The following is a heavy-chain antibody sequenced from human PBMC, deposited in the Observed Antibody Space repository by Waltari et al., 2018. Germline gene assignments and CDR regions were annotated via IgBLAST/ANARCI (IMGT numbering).Heavy chain of an antibody. Sequence: VQLQESGPGLVKPSETLSLTCPVSGCSIRSYYLSWIRPPPGKGLEWIGYIYYSGSTDYNPALTSRVSVSVDTSKNQFSLKLSSVTAADTAVYDGARDDDPRLGWFDPWGQGTLVTVSS. CDR3: ARDDDPRLGWFDP. J-gene: IGHJ5*02. V-gene: IGHV4-59*01. CDR1: GCSIRSYY. CDR2: IYYSGST.